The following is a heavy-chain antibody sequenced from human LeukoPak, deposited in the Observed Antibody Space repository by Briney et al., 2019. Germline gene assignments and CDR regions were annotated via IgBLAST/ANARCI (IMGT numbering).Heavy chain of an antibody. Sequence: ASVKVSGKASGYTFTGYYMHWVRQAPGQGLEWMGWIHPNSGGTNSAQNFQGRVTMTTDTSISTAYMELSRLKSDDTAVYYCARDRYCSGGSCSPDAFDIWGQGTMVTVSS. CDR3: ARDRYCSGGSCSPDAFDI. D-gene: IGHD2-15*01. CDR1: GYTFTGYY. CDR2: IHPNSGGT. J-gene: IGHJ3*02. V-gene: IGHV1-2*02.